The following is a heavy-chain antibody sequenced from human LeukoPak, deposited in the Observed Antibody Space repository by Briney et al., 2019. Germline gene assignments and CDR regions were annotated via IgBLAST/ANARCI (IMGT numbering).Heavy chain of an antibody. CDR1: GFTFGTYA. J-gene: IGHJ3*01. Sequence: PGGFLRLSCAASGFTFGTYAMSWVRQVPGKGLEWVSGISNTAGFTYYADSVKGRFTISRDNSKNTLYLQLNSLRAEDTAVYYCAKSNYYCSDSCQPDDAFDVWGQGTMVTVSS. V-gene: IGHV3-23*01. CDR2: ISNTAGFT. CDR3: AKSNYYCSDSCQPDDAFDV. D-gene: IGHD2-15*01.